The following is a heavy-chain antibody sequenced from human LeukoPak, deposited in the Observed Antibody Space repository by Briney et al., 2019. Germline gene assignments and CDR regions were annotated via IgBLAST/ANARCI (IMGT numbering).Heavy chain of an antibody. J-gene: IGHJ4*02. D-gene: IGHD3-22*01. CDR2: IYYSGST. CDR1: GGSISSYY. Sequence: PSETLSLTCTVSGGSISSYYWSWIRQPPGKGLEWIGYIYYSGSTNYNPSLKSRVTISVDTSKNQFSLKLSSVTAADTAVYYCARVRRNYYDSSGYLAYWGQGTLVTVSS. V-gene: IGHV4-59*01. CDR3: ARVRRNYYDSSGYLAY.